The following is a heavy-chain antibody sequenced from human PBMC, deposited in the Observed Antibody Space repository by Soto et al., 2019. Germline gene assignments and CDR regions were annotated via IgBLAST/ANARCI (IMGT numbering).Heavy chain of an antibody. CDR3: ARESEDLTSNFDY. CDR2: ISSTTNYI. J-gene: IGHJ4*02. Sequence: GESLKISCAASGLTFTRYSMNWVRQAPGKGLEWVSSISSTTNYIYYGDSMKGRFTISRDNAKNSLYLEMNSLRAEDTAVYYCARESEDLTSNFDYWGQGTLVTSPQ. CDR1: GLTFTRYS. V-gene: IGHV3-21*06.